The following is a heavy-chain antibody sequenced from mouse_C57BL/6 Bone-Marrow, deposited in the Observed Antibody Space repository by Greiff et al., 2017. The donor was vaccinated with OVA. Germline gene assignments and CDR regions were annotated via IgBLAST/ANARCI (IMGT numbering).Heavy chain of an antibody. J-gene: IGHJ2*01. CDR3: ARGEDY. D-gene: IGHD2-13*01. CDR1: GFTFSSYG. CDR2: ISSGGSYT. Sequence: EVQLVESGGDLVKPGGSLKLSCAASGFTFSSYGMSWVRQTPDKRLEWVATISSGGSYTYYPDSVKGRFTISRDNAKNTLYLQMSSLKSEDTAMYYCARGEDYWGQGTTLTVSS. V-gene: IGHV5-6*01.